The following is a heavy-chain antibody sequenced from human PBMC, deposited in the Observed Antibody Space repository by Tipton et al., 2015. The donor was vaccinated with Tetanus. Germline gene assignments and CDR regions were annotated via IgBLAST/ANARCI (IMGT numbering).Heavy chain of an antibody. Sequence: TLSLTCTVSGGSISSGDYYWSWIRQPPGKGLEWIGYIYYSGSTYYNPSLKSRVTISVDTSKTQFSLKLSSVTAADTAVYYCASGRVVGATLLIGIDYWGQGTLVTVSS. D-gene: IGHD1-26*01. CDR1: GGSISSGDYY. CDR2: IYYSGST. CDR3: ASGRVVGATLLIGIDY. J-gene: IGHJ4*02. V-gene: IGHV4-30-4*01.